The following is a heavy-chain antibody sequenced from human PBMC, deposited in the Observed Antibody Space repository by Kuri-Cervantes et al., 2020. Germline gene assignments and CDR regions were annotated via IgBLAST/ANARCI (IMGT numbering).Heavy chain of an antibody. CDR3: AKAAGDGSGPFVMNFDY. CDR2: ISWSGDDL. CDR1: GFRFEDFA. D-gene: IGHD3-10*01. J-gene: IGHJ4*02. Sequence: GGSLRLSCAASGFRFEDFAMHWVRQAPGKGLEWVSGISWSGDDLGYADSVKGRFTISRDNAKNSLYLQMNSLKAEDTALYYCAKAAGDGSGPFVMNFDYWGQGALVTVSS. V-gene: IGHV3-9*01.